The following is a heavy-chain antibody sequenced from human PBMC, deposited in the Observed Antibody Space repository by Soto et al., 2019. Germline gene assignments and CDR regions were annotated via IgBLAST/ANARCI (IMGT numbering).Heavy chain of an antibody. Sequence: EVQLLESGGGLVQPGGSLRLSCAASGFTFSSYALGWVRQAPGRGLECVSAISGSGVSTFYADSVKGRFTISRDTSKNTLYLQMNTLTAEDTAVYYCAKDHRIWGRLVEYMDVWGQGTTVIVSS. V-gene: IGHV3-23*01. CDR1: GFTFSSYA. J-gene: IGHJ6*02. CDR2: ISGSGVST. D-gene: IGHD3-10*01. CDR3: AKDHRIWGRLVEYMDV.